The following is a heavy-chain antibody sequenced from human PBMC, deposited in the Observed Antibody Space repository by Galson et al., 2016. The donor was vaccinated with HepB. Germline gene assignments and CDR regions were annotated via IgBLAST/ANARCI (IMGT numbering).Heavy chain of an antibody. CDR1: GDSVSSGNYY. V-gene: IGHV4-61*01. CDR3: AQLGDISWRLRMDV. CDR2: VYYSGGY. D-gene: IGHD6-13*01. Sequence: SETLSLTCTVSGDSVSSGNYYWTWLRQPPGQGLEWIGDVYYSGGYNYNPPLTSPVTIAVDTSKNQISLQLTSVTAVDAAVYYCAQLGDISWRLRMDVWGQGTTVTVSS. J-gene: IGHJ6*02.